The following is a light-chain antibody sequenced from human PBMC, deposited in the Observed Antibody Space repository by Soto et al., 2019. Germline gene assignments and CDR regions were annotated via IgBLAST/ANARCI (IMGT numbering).Light chain of an antibody. V-gene: IGLV2-14*03. CDR3: VSFTSSTTYV. CDR2: DVA. J-gene: IGLJ1*01. Sequence: QSVLTQPASVSASPGQSITISCTGTSRDVGGSNFVSWYQQHPGKPPKLIIYDVATRPSGVSNRFSGSKSGSTASLIISRLQTEDEADYYCVSFTSSTTYVFGSGTKLTVL. CDR1: SRDVGGSNF.